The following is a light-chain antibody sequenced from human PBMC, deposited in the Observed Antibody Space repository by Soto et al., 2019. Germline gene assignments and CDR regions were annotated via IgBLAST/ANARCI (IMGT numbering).Light chain of an antibody. CDR3: HQYDKSPIT. CDR1: QSITSSF. V-gene: IGKV3-20*01. J-gene: IGKJ5*01. CDR2: GAS. Sequence: EIVLTQSPCILSPSPGERASLSCGASQSITSSFLAWYQQKPGQAPRLLIYGASSRATGIPDRFSGSGSETDFTLTINRLEPEDFAVYYCHQYDKSPITFGQGTRLAIK.